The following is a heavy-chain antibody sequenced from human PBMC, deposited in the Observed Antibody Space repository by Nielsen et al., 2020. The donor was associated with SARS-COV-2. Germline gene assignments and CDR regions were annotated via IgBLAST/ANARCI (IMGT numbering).Heavy chain of an antibody. CDR1: GYTFTSYG. Sequence: ASVKVSCKASGYTFTSYGISWVRQAPGQGLEWMGWISAYNGNTNYAQKLQGRVTTTTDTSTSTAYMELRSLRSDDTAVYYCARPITNNYYYYYMDVWGKGTTVTVSS. D-gene: IGHD1-1*01. CDR2: ISAYNGNT. V-gene: IGHV1-18*01. CDR3: ARPITNNYYYYYMDV. J-gene: IGHJ6*03.